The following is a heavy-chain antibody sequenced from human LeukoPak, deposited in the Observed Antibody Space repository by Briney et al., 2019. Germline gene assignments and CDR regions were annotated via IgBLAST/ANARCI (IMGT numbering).Heavy chain of an antibody. Sequence: SETLSLTCAVYGGSFSGYYWSWIRQPPGKGLEWMGEINHSGSTTYNPSLKTRVTISVDTSKNQFSLKVTSVTAADTAVYYCARGDYCSGGSCYLNYWGQGTLVTVSS. V-gene: IGHV4-34*01. J-gene: IGHJ4*02. CDR3: ARGDYCSGGSCYLNY. CDR2: INHSGST. D-gene: IGHD2-15*01. CDR1: GGSFSGYY.